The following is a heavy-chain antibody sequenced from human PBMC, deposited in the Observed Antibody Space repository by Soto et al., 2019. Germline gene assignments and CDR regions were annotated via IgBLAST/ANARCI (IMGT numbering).Heavy chain of an antibody. CDR3: ARSRHLYGDYYYYGMDV. CDR1: GFSLSTSGMC. D-gene: IGHD4-17*01. CDR2: IDWDDDK. Sequence: SGPTLVNPTQTLTLTCTFSGFSLSTSGMCVSWIRQPPGKALEWLARIDWDDDKYYSTSLRTRLTISKDTSKNQVVLTMTNMDPVDTATYYCARSRHLYGDYYYYGMDVWGQGTTVTVS. V-gene: IGHV2-70*11. J-gene: IGHJ6*02.